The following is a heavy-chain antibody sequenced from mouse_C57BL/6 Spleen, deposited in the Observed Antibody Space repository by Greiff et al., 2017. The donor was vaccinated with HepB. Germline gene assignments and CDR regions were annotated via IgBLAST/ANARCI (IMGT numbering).Heavy chain of an antibody. D-gene: IGHD2-2*01. CDR3: ARGGYENDYAMDY. V-gene: IGHV3-1*01. CDR2: ISYSGST. Sequence: DVKLQESGPGMVKPSQSLSLTCTVTGYSITSGYDWHWIRHFPGNKLEWMGYISYSGSTNYNPSLKSRSSITHDTSKNHFFLKLNSVTTEDTATYYCARGGYENDYAMDYWGQGTSVTVSS. CDR1: GYSITSGYD. J-gene: IGHJ4*01.